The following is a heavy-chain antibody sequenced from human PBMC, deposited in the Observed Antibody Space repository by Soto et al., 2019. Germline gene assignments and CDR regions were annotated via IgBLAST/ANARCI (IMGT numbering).Heavy chain of an antibody. CDR1: GYSFTNYW. Sequence: GESLKISCKGSGYSFTNYWISWVRQTPGKGLEWMGRIDPSDSYTNYSPSFQGHVTISADKSISTAYLQWSSLKASDTAMYYCARHFYYYDSTGYYEFDYWGQGTLVTV. CDR2: IDPSDSYT. D-gene: IGHD3-22*01. J-gene: IGHJ4*02. CDR3: ARHFYYYDSTGYYEFDY. V-gene: IGHV5-10-1*01.